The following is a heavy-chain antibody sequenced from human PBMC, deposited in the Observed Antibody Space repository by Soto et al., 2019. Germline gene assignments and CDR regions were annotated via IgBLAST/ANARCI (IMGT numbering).Heavy chain of an antibody. Sequence: QVQLVESGGGVVQPGRSLRLSCAASGFTFSSYGMHWVRQAPGKGLEWVAVIWYDGSNKYYADSVKGRFTISRDNSKNTLYLQMNSLRAEDTAVYYCARDKYYYGSGSHMYGMDVWGQGTTVTVSS. D-gene: IGHD3-10*01. V-gene: IGHV3-33*01. CDR1: GFTFSSYG. CDR2: IWYDGSNK. J-gene: IGHJ6*02. CDR3: ARDKYYYGSGSHMYGMDV.